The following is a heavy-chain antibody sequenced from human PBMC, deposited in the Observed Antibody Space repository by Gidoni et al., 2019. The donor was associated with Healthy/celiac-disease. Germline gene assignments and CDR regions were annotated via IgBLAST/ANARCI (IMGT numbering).Heavy chain of an antibody. Sequence: GLEWVAVISYDGSNKYYADSVKGRFTISRDNSKNTLYLQMNSLRAEDTAVYYCAKEGIMITFGGVTAYYYGMDVWGQGTTVTVSS. J-gene: IGHJ6*02. CDR2: ISYDGSNK. CDR3: AKEGIMITFGGVTAYYYGMDV. D-gene: IGHD3-16*01. V-gene: IGHV3-30*18.